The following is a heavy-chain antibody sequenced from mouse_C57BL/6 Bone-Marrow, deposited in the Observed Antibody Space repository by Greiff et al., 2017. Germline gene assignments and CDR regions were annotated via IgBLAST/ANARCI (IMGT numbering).Heavy chain of an antibody. CDR1: GYSFTSYY. Sequence: VQLQQSGPELVKPGASVKISCKASGYSFTSYYIHWVKQRPGQGLEWIGWIYPGSGNTKFNEKFKGKATLTADTSSSTAYMQLSSLTSEDSAVYYCARATFAYWGQGTLVTVSA. V-gene: IGHV1-66*01. D-gene: IGHD1-1*01. J-gene: IGHJ3*01. CDR2: IYPGSGNT. CDR3: ARATFAY.